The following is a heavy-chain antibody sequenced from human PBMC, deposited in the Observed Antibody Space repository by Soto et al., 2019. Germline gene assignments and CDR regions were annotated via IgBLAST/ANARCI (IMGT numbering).Heavy chain of an antibody. CDR2: ISGSGSTT. V-gene: IGHV3-11*01. D-gene: IGHD4-17*01. J-gene: IGHJ6*03. CDR3: ARGTMTTDYYYYMNV. CDR1: GFNFSDYY. Sequence: QVQLVESGGGLVKPGGSLRLSCAASGFNFSDYYLSWIRQAPGKGLEWVSYISGSGSTTNYADSVKGRFTISRENAKNSLCPQMNSLRAEDTAVYYCARGTMTTDYYYYMNVWGKGTTVTVSS.